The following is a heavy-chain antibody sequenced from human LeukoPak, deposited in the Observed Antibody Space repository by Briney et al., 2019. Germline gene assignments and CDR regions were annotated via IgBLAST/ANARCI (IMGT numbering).Heavy chain of an antibody. J-gene: IGHJ4*02. CDR1: GFILSSYW. CDR3: AREGYSSGWFRL. CDR2: IKQDGSEK. D-gene: IGHD6-19*01. Sequence: PGGSLRLSCVASGFILSSYWMSWIRQAPGKGLEWVANIKQDGSEKYYVDSVKGRFTVSRDNAKNLLHLQMNSLRAEDTAVYYCAREGYSSGWFRLWGQGTLVTVSS. V-gene: IGHV3-7*01.